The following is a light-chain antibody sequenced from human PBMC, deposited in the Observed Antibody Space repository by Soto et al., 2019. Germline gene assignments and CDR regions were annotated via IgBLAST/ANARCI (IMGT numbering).Light chain of an antibody. Sequence: QSALTPPASVSGSPGQSITISCTGTSSDVGSYNLVSWYQQHPGKAPKLMIYEVSKRRSGVSNRFSGSKSGNTASLTSSGLQAEDEAEYYCCSYAVSSTSVVFGGGSKHTVL. CDR3: CSYAVSSTSVV. V-gene: IGLV2-23*02. CDR2: EVS. CDR1: SSDVGSYNL. J-gene: IGLJ2*01.